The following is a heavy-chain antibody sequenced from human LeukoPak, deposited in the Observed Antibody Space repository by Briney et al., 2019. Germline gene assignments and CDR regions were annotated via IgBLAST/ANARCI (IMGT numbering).Heavy chain of an antibody. Sequence: ASVKVSCKASRYTFTGYYMHWVRQAPGQGLEWMGRINPNSGGTNYAQKFQGRVTMTRDTSISTAYMELSRLRSDDTAVYYCARASGSVTPELDYWGQGTLVTVSS. CDR3: ARASGSVTPELDY. CDR1: RYTFTGYY. J-gene: IGHJ4*02. V-gene: IGHV1-2*06. CDR2: INPNSGGT. D-gene: IGHD1-26*01.